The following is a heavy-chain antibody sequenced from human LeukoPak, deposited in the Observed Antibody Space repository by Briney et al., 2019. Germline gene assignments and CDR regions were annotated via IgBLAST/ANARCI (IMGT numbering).Heavy chain of an antibody. Sequence: SVKVSCKASGGTFSSYAISWVRQAPGQGLEWMGGISPNFGTANYAQKFQGRVTITADESTSTAYMELSSLRSEDTAVYYCATHHTPTVTTQGQTYYYYMDVWGKGTTVTVSS. J-gene: IGHJ6*03. CDR2: ISPNFGTA. D-gene: IGHD4-11*01. CDR1: GGTFSSYA. CDR3: ATHHTPTVTTQGQTYYYYMDV. V-gene: IGHV1-69*13.